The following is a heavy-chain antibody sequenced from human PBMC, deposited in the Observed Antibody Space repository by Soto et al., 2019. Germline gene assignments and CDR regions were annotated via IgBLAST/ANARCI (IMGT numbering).Heavy chain of an antibody. J-gene: IGHJ5*02. CDR3: AISSGSASWFDP. D-gene: IGHD3-16*02. V-gene: IGHV1-18*01. CDR1: GYTFTSYG. Sequence: QVQLVQSGAEVKKPGASVKVSCKASGYTFTSYGISCVRQAPGQGLEWMGWITAYNGNTNYAQKLQGRVTMTTDTSTSTASMELRSLRSDDTAVYYCAISSGSASWFDPWGQVTRVYVSS. CDR2: ITAYNGNT.